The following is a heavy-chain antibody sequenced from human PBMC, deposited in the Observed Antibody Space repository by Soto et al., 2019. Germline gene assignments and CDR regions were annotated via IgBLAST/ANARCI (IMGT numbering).Heavy chain of an antibody. CDR1: GGSLSNSY. CDR3: ARDAGKDGYNRYFDY. CDR2: IYYSEIT. J-gene: IGHJ4*02. V-gene: IGHV4-59*01. D-gene: IGHD5-12*01. Sequence: PSETLSLTCTVSGGSLSNSYWNWVRQPPGKGLEWLGYIYYSEITNYNPSLKSRVTISVDTSKNQFSLKLRSVTAADTAIYYCARDAGKDGYNRYFDYWGQGTLVTVSS.